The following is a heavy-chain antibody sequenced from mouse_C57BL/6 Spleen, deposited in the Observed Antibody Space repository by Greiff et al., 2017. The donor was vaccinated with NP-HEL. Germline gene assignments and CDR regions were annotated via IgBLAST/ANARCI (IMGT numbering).Heavy chain of an antibody. CDR2: IYPGSGST. V-gene: IGHV1-55*01. CDR1: GYTFTSYW. CDR3: ARDGITTVGYFDV. Sequence: QVQLQQPGAELVKPGASVKMSCKASGYTFTSYWITWVTQRPGQGLEWIGDIYPGSGSTNYNEKFKSKATLTVDTSSSTAYMQLISLTSEDSAVYYCARDGITTVGYFDVWGTGTTVTVAS. J-gene: IGHJ1*03. D-gene: IGHD1-1*01.